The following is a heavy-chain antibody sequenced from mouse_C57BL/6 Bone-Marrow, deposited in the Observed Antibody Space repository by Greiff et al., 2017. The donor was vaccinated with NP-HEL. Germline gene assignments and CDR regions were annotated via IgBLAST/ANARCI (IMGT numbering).Heavy chain of an antibody. CDR1: GFNIKDDY. V-gene: IGHV14-4*01. J-gene: IGHJ3*01. D-gene: IGHD1-1*01. CDR2: IDPENGDT. Sequence: VQLKQSGAELVRPGASVKLSCTASGFNIKDDYMHWVKQRPEQGREWIGWIDPENGDTEYASKFQGKATITADTSSNPAYLQLSSLTSEDTAVYYCTLYYYGSFWFAYWGQGTLVTVSA. CDR3: TLYYYGSFWFAY.